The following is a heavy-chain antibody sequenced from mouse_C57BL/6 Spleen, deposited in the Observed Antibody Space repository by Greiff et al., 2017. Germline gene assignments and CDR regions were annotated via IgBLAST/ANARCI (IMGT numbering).Heavy chain of an antibody. CDR1: GYTFTDYY. CDR2: INPNNGGT. CDR3: ARSGYYSNYVGAMDY. Sequence: EVQLQQSGPELVKPGASVKISCKASGYTFTDYYMNWVKQSHGKSLEWIGDINPNNGGTSYNQKFKGKATLTVDKSSSTAYMELRSLTSEDSAVYYCARSGYYSNYVGAMDYWGQGTSVTVSS. V-gene: IGHV1-26*01. D-gene: IGHD2-5*01. J-gene: IGHJ4*01.